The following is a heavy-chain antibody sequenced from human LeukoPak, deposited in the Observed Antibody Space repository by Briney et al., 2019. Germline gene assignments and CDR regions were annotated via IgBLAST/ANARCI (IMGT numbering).Heavy chain of an antibody. CDR2: INHSGST. J-gene: IGHJ4*02. Sequence: PSETLSLTCAVYGGSFSGYYWSWIRQPPGKGLEWIGEINHSGSTNYNPSLKSRVTISVDTSKNQFSLKLSSVTAADTAVYYCARDLAAAAVSDYWGQGTLVTVSS. D-gene: IGHD6-13*01. CDR3: ARDLAAAAVSDY. V-gene: IGHV4-34*01. CDR1: GGSFSGYY.